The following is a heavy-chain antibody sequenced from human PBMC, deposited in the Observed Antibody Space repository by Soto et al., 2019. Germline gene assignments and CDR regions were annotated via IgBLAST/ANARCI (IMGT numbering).Heavy chain of an antibody. CDR3: ARGFAIDWYTYYFDY. Sequence: SETLSLTCTVSGASISGYYWSWIRQPPGKGLECLGYISYSGATNYNPSLKSRVTMSIDTSKNQFSLQLNSVTAADTAVYYCARGFAIDWYTYYFDYWGQGPLVTVSS. V-gene: IGHV4-59*08. CDR2: ISYSGAT. J-gene: IGHJ4*02. D-gene: IGHD3-9*01. CDR1: GASISGYY.